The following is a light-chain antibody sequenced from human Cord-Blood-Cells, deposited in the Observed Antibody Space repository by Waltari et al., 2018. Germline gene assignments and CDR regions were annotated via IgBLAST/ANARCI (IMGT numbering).Light chain of an antibody. J-gene: IGLJ1*01. V-gene: IGLV2-14*01. CDR1: SSDVGGYNY. CDR2: DVS. CDR3: SSYTSSSTYV. Sequence: QSALTQPASVSGSPGQSITISCTGTSSDVGGYNYFSWYQQHPGKAPKLSIYDVSNRPSGVSNRFSGSKSGNTASLTISGLQAEDEADYYCSSYTSSSTYVFGTGTKVTVL.